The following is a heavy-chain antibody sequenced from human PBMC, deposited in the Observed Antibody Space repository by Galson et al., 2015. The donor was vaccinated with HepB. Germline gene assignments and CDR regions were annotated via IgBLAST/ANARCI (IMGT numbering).Heavy chain of an antibody. D-gene: IGHD3-22*01. J-gene: IGHJ6*02. CDR3: TRGPDYYDSSVSYGMDV. CDR1: GWSFSCYY. CDR2: INRSRST. V-gene: IGHV4-34*01. Sequence: ETLSLTCAVDGWSFSCYYWSGIRQPPGRGLEWIGEINRSRSTNYKPSLKSRVAISLDTSKNQFSLKLRSVTAADTAVYYCTRGPDYYDSSVSYGMDVWGQGTTVTVSS.